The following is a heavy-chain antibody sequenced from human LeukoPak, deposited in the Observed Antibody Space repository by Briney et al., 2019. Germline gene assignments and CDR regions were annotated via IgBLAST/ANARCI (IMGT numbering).Heavy chain of an antibody. Sequence: GGSLRLSCATSGFTFSNYEMSWVRQTPGKGLEWVSAITASGDSTYYADSVRGRFTISRDNSKSTLYLQMNSPRADDTAVYYCAKSDHGFWTGYKKWGQGTLVTVSS. V-gene: IGHV3-23*01. D-gene: IGHD3/OR15-3a*01. CDR2: ITASGDST. CDR1: GFTFSNYE. J-gene: IGHJ4*02. CDR3: AKSDHGFWTGYKK.